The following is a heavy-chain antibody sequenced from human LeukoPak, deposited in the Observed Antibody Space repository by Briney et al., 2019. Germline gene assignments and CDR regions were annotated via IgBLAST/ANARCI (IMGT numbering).Heavy chain of an antibody. D-gene: IGHD1-1*01. CDR3: ATYINWVAGDV. Sequence: GGSLRLSCAASGFTYSESWMTWVRQVPGQGLEWVAHINHEGGGIQYVDSVKGRFSISRDNAKGSVYLQMNSLRAEDTAIYHCATYINWVAGDVWGQGTTVIVSS. CDR2: INHEGGGI. V-gene: IGHV3-7*01. CDR1: GFTYSESW. J-gene: IGHJ6*02.